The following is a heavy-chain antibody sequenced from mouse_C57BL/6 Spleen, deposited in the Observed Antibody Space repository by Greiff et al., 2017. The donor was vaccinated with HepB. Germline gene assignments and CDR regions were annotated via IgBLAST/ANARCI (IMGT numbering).Heavy chain of an antibody. CDR3: ASDYSNYVLFAY. D-gene: IGHD2-5*01. Sequence: EVQGVESGPELVKPGASVKMSCKASGYTFTDYNMHWVKQSHGKSLEWIGYINPNNGGTSYNQKFKGKATLTVNKSSSTAYMELRSLTSEDSAVYYCASDYSNYVLFAYWGQGTLVTVSA. CDR2: INPNNGGT. V-gene: IGHV1-22*01. CDR1: GYTFTDYN. J-gene: IGHJ3*01.